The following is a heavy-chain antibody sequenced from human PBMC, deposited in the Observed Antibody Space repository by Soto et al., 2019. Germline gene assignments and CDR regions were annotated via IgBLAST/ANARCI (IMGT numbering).Heavy chain of an antibody. Sequence: SETLSLTCADSGYSISSGYYWAWIRQPPGKGLECIGSIYHSGSTCYNPSLKSRVTILVDTSKYLFALKLRSVPAADGGVYSCARVGEWELLSWLDPWGQGTLVTVS. V-gene: IGHV4-38-2*01. CDR1: GYSISSGYY. J-gene: IGHJ5*02. CDR3: ARVGEWELLSWLDP. CDR2: IYHSGST. D-gene: IGHD1-26*01.